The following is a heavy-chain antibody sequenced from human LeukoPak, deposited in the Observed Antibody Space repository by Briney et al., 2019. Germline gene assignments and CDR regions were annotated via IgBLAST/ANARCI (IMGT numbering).Heavy chain of an antibody. CDR2: INPNSGGT. V-gene: IGHV1-2*02. CDR3: ARDRSLLLPFDY. Sequence: ASVKVSCKASGYTFTGYYMHWVRQAPGQGLEWMGWINPNSGGTNYAQKFQGRVTMTRDTSISTAYMELGRLRSDDTAVYYCARDRSLLLPFDYWGQGTLVTVSS. CDR1: GYTFTGYY. J-gene: IGHJ4*02. D-gene: IGHD3-22*01.